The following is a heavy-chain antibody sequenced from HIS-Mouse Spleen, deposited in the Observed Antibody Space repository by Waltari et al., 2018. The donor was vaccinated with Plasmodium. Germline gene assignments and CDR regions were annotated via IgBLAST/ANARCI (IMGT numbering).Heavy chain of an antibody. J-gene: IGHJ4*02. CDR1: VFTSRRYY. CDR3: ARGPTYSSSYYFDY. D-gene: IGHD6-6*01. Sequence: EVQLVESGGGLVQPGVSLRLSCAASVFTSRRYYMSWVRQATGKGMEEVSAIGTAGDTYDPGSVKGRFTISRENAKNSLYLQMNSLRAGDTAVYYCARGPTYSSSYYFDYWGQGTLVTVSS. CDR2: IGTAGDT. V-gene: IGHV3-13*01.